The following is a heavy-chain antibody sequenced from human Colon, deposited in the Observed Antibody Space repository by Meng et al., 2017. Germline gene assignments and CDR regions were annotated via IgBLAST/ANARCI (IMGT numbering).Heavy chain of an antibody. V-gene: IGHV2-5*02. CDR3: AQRNSGSYDH. D-gene: IGHD1-26*01. CDR2: IYWDDDK. CDR1: GFSLSTSGVG. Sequence: SSPTLVKPTQTLTLTCTFSGFSLSTSGVGVGWLRQPPGKTLEWLAHIYWDDDKRYSPSLRSRLTVTKDTSKNQVVLTMTNMDPVDTATYYCAQRNSGSYDHWGQGTLVTVSS. J-gene: IGHJ4*02.